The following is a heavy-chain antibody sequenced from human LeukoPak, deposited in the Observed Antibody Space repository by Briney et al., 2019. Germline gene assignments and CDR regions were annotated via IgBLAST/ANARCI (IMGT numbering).Heavy chain of an antibody. CDR1: GGSFSGYY. Sequence: SETLSLTCAVYGGSFSGYYWSWIRQPPGKGLEWIGEINHSGSTNYNPSLKSRVTISVDTSKNQFSLKLSSVTAADTAVYYCARDARDRYGGYAFSYWGQGTLVTVSS. CDR2: INHSGST. D-gene: IGHD5-12*01. CDR3: ARDARDRYGGYAFSY. V-gene: IGHV4-34*01. J-gene: IGHJ4*02.